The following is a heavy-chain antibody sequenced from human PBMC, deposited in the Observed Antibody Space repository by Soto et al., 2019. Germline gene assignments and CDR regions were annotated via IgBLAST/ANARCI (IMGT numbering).Heavy chain of an antibody. Sequence: QSGGSLRLSCAASGFTFSSYAMSWVRQAPGKGLEWVSAISGSGGSTYYADSVKGRFTISRDNSKNTLYLQMNSLRAEDTAVYYCAKVSSSSSYYYYGMNVWGQGTTVTVSS. CDR2: ISGSGGST. CDR1: GFTFSSYA. V-gene: IGHV3-23*01. CDR3: AKVSSSSSYYYYGMNV. J-gene: IGHJ6*02. D-gene: IGHD6-6*01.